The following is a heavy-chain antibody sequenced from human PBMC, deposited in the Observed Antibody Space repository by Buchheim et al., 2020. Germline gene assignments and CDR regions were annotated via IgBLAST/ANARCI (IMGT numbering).Heavy chain of an antibody. D-gene: IGHD6-19*01. Sequence: EVQLVESGGGLVKPGGSLRLSCAASGFTFSNAWMNWVRQAPGKGLEWVGRIKSKTDGGTTDYAAPVKGRFTIPRDASKNKLYLQMNSLKTEDTAVYYCTTPFYSSGWSYYYGMDVWGQGTT. V-gene: IGHV3-15*07. CDR2: IKSKTDGGTT. CDR3: TTPFYSSGWSYYYGMDV. CDR1: GFTFSNAW. J-gene: IGHJ6*02.